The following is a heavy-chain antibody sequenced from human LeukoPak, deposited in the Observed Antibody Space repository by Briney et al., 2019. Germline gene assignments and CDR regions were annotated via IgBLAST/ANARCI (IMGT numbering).Heavy chain of an antibody. D-gene: IGHD1-26*01. V-gene: IGHV4-38-2*02. Sequence: SETLSLTCTVSGYSISSGYYWGWIRQPPGKGLEWIGSIYHSGSTYYNSSLKSRVIISVDTSKNQLSLKLTSVTAADTAVYYCAKEVVGPWGQGTLVTVSS. CDR1: GYSISSGYY. CDR3: AKEVVGP. J-gene: IGHJ5*02. CDR2: IYHSGST.